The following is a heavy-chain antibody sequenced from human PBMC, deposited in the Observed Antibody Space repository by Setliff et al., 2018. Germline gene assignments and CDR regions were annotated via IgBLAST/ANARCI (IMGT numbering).Heavy chain of an antibody. CDR3: ARGTSRGTNPWFDF. Sequence: GGSLRLSCAASGFTFSSYGMNWVRQAPGKGLEWVSVISSSSTYISYADSLKGRFTVSRDNAKNSLFLQMNSLRSEDTAVYYCARGTSRGTNPWFDFWGQGTQVTVSS. D-gene: IGHD2-2*01. J-gene: IGHJ5*01. V-gene: IGHV3-21*01. CDR1: GFTFSSYG. CDR2: ISSSSTYI.